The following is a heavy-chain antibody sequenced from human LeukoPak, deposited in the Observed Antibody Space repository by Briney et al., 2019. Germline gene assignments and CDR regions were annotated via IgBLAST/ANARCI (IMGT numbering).Heavy chain of an antibody. CDR1: GFTFSSYA. J-gene: IGHJ3*02. D-gene: IGHD1-1*01. Sequence: PGGSLRLSCAASGFTFSSYAMSWVRQAPGKGLEWVSAISGSGGSTYYADSVKGRFTISRDNSKNTLYLQMNSLRAEDTAVYYCAKRLAGPEWNDAQPDAFDIWGQGTMVTVSS. V-gene: IGHV3-23*01. CDR3: AKRLAGPEWNDAQPDAFDI. CDR2: ISGSGGST.